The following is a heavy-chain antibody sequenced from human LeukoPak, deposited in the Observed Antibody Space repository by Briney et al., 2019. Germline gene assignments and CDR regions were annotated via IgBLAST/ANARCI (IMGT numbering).Heavy chain of an antibody. J-gene: IGHJ4*02. CDR1: GFTFSSYG. Sequence: GGSLRLSCAASGFTFSSYGMHWVRQAPGKGLEWGTVISYDGSNKYYADSVKGRFTISRDNSKNTLYLQMNSLRAEDTAVYYCATEHWGNLDYWGQGTLVTVSS. V-gene: IGHV3-30*03. CDR3: ATEHWGNLDY. CDR2: ISYDGSNK. D-gene: IGHD7-27*01.